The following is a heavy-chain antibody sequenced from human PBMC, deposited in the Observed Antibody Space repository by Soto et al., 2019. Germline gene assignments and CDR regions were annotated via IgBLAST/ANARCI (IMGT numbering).Heavy chain of an antibody. CDR1: GYTFTSYD. CDR3: ARRAETNGWNGFGADKYYFDF. CDR2: MNPNTGNS. J-gene: IGHJ4*02. V-gene: IGHV1-8*01. D-gene: IGHD1-1*01. Sequence: QVQLVQSGAEVKKPGASVKVSCKASGYTFTSYDINWVRQATGQGLEWMGWMNPNTGNSGYAQKFQGRVTMTSDTSISTAHMELSSLRSDDTAVYYCARRAETNGWNGFGADKYYFDFWGQGTLVTVSS.